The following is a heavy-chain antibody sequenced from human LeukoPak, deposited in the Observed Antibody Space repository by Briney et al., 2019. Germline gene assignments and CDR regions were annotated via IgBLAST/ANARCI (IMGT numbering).Heavy chain of an antibody. V-gene: IGHV3-23*01. CDR3: AKDTSIGRYCTNGVCSPFDY. Sequence: PGGSLRLSCAASGFTFRSYWMTWVRQAPGKGLEWVSAISDTGGSTYDADSVKGRFTISRDNSKNTLYLQMNSLRAEDTAVYYCAKDTSIGRYCTNGVCSPFDYWGQGTLVTVSS. J-gene: IGHJ4*02. D-gene: IGHD2-8*01. CDR1: GFTFRSYW. CDR2: ISDTGGST.